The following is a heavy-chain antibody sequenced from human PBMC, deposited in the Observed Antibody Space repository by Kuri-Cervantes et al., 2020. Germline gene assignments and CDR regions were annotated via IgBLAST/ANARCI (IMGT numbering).Heavy chain of an antibody. Sequence: SETLSLTCTVSGGSISSYYWSWIRQPAGKGLEWIGRIYTSGSTNYNPSLKSRVTMSVDTSKNQFSLKLSSVTAADTAVYYCARGGGSGSYNWFDPWAREPWSPSPQ. CDR2: IYTSGST. CDR3: ARGGGSGSYNWFDP. CDR1: GGSISSYY. D-gene: IGHD3-10*01. J-gene: IGHJ5*02. V-gene: IGHV4-4*07.